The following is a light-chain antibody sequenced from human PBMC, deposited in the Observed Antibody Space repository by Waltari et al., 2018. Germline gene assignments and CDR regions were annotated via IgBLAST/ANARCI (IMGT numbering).Light chain of an antibody. CDR2: GAS. CDR3: QQYGSSILYT. Sequence: VFTQSPGTLSLSPGERATVSCRASQRLTKNYLAWYQQKPGQPPRLLIYGASSRAAGIPDRFSGSGSGTDFTLTISRLEPEDFAMYYCQQYGSSILYTFGQGTKLEIK. J-gene: IGKJ2*01. V-gene: IGKV3-20*01. CDR1: QRLTKNY.